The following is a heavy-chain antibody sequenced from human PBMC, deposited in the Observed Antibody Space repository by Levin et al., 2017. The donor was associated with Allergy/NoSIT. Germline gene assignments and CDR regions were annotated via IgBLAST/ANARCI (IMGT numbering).Heavy chain of an antibody. CDR1: GDSISTTGYS. V-gene: IGHV4-30-2*01. CDR3: GRDIGGKYDY. J-gene: IGHJ4*02. CDR2: IYHSGIT. D-gene: IGHD2-15*01. Sequence: SETLSLTCAVSGDSISTTGYSWNWIRQPPGKGLEWIGYIYHSGITFYNPSLKSRLTISIDRSKNQFSLKLSSVTAADTAVYYCGRDIGGKYDYWGQGILVTVSS.